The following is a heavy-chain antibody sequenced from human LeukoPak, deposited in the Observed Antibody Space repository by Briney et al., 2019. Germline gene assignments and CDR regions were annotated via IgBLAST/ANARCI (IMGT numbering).Heavy chain of an antibody. V-gene: IGHV3-53*01. J-gene: IGHJ4*02. D-gene: IGHD3-22*01. CDR2: IYSGGST. CDR3: ASPYDSSGYFFDC. CDR1: GFTFSSYG. Sequence: GGTLRLSCAASGFTFSSYGMSWVRQAPGKGLEWVSVIYSGGSTYYADSVKGRFTISRDNSKNTLYLQMNSLRAEDTAVYYCASPYDSSGYFFDCWGQGTLVTVSS.